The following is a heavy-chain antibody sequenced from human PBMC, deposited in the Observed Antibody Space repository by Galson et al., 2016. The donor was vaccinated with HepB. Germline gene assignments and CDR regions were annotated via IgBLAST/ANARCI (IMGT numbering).Heavy chain of an antibody. CDR1: GFTFSSYW. D-gene: IGHD1-1*01. V-gene: IGHV3-23*01. CDR2: ISSSGGTI. CDR3: AKGRTGTTGPVEY. Sequence: SLRLSCAVSGFTFSSYWMSWVRQAPGKGLEWISYISSSGGTIYYSDSVKGRFTISRDNSKNTLYLQMNSLRDEDTAVYYCAKGRTGTTGPVEYWGQGTLVTVSS. J-gene: IGHJ4*02.